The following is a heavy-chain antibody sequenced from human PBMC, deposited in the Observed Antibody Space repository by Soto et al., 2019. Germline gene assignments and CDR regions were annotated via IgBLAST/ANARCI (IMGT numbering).Heavy chain of an antibody. CDR1: GGSISSGDYY. CDR2: ILYSGTT. J-gene: IGHJ4*02. D-gene: IGHD2-8*01. Sequence: QVQLQESGPGLVKPSQTLSLTCTVSGGSISSGDYYWSWIRQPPGKGLEWIGYILYSGTTNYNPSPESRLTISVDTSKNQFSLKLTSVTAAVTAVYYCARNGALDYWGRGTLVTVSS. CDR3: ARNGALDY. V-gene: IGHV4-30-4*01.